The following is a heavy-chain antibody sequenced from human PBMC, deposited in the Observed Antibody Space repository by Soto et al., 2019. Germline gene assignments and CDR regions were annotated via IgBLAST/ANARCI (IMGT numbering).Heavy chain of an antibody. CDR2: ISGSGGST. D-gene: IGHD1-7*01. CDR3: AKSHRPRITGTPDY. Sequence: VGSLRLSCAASGFTFSSYAMSWVRQAPGKGLEWVSAISGSGGSTYYADSVKGRFTISRDNSKNTLYLQMNSLRAEDTAVYYCAKSHRPRITGTPDYWGQGTLVTVSS. J-gene: IGHJ4*02. CDR1: GFTFSSYA. V-gene: IGHV3-23*01.